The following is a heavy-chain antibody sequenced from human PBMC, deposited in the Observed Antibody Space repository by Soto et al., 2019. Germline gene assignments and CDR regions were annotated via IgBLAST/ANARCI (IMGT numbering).Heavy chain of an antibody. D-gene: IGHD3-22*01. CDR3: AKAGGSGYFFRLMDV. Sequence: EVQLLESGGGLVQPGGSLRLSYAASGFTFSSYAMSWVRQAPGKGLEWVSAISGSGGSTYYADSVKGRFTISRDNSKNTLYLQMNSLRAEDTAVYYCAKAGGSGYFFRLMDVWGQGTTVTVSS. CDR1: GFTFSSYA. CDR2: ISGSGGST. J-gene: IGHJ6*02. V-gene: IGHV3-23*01.